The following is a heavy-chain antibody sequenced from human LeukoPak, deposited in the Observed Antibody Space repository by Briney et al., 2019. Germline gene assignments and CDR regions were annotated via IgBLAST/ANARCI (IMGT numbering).Heavy chain of an antibody. D-gene: IGHD3-3*01. CDR2: ISAYNGNT. Sequence: ASVKVSCKASGGTFSSYAISWVRQAPGQGLEWMGWISAYNGNTNYAQKLQGRVTMTTDTSTSTAYMELRSLRSDDTAVYYCATYYDFWSGYYPRGYYFDYWGQGTLVTVSS. CDR1: GGTFSSYA. V-gene: IGHV1-18*01. CDR3: ATYYDFWSGYYPRGYYFDY. J-gene: IGHJ4*02.